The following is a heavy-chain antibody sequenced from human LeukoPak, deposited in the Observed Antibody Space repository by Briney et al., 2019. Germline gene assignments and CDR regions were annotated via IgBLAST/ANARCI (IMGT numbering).Heavy chain of an antibody. CDR3: ATSDLCRPYWYFDL. J-gene: IGHJ2*01. CDR1: GDPLSSYY. V-gene: IGHV4-4*07. D-gene: IGHD2-2*01. Sequence: AETLSLTCTLSGDPLSSYYWTWIRHPPEKGLVWIGYMNTRGSTDSNPYLKSRVAMSVDTSKNQFSLMLSSVTAADTAVYYCATSDLCRPYWYFDLWGRGALVTVSS. CDR2: MNTRGST.